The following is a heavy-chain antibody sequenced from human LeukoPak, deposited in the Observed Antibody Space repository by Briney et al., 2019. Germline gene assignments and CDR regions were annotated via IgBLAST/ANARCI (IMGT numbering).Heavy chain of an antibody. CDR2: ISSSGSTK. J-gene: IGHJ6*03. V-gene: IGHV3-48*04. CDR1: GFTFSSYS. CDR3: AREDRGVKYYYMDV. Sequence: GGSLRLSCAASGFTFSSYSMNWVRQAPGKGLEWVSYISSSGSTKYYADSVKGRFTISRDNAENSLYLQMNSLRAEDTAVYYCAREDRGVKYYYMDVWGKGTTVTISS. D-gene: IGHD3-10*01.